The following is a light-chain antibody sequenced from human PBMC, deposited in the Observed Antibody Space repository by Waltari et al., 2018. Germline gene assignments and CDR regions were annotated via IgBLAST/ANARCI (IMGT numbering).Light chain of an antibody. CDR3: QTWGKDGYV. V-gene: IGLV4-69*01. Sequence: QLVLTQSPSASASLGASVKLTCTLSSGHSNYAIAWHQQLPQKGPRYLMKVDSDGSHSRGDGIPDRFSGSSSGAERYLSISSLQSEDEADYYCQTWGKDGYVFGIGTRVAVL. CDR1: SGHSNYA. CDR2: VDSDGSH. J-gene: IGLJ1*01.